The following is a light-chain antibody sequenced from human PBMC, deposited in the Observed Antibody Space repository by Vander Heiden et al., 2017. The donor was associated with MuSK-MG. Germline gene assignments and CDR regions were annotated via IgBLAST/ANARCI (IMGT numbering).Light chain of an antibody. CDR3: QQRFRGPPLFT. J-gene: IGKJ3*01. CDR1: QSISGS. Sequence: IVLTQSPATLSLSPGERATLSCRASQSISGSLAWYQQKPGQAPRLLIYDASNRATGIPVRFSGSGSGTDFTLTISSLEPEDFAVYYCQQRFRGPPLFTFGHGTKVDIK. CDR2: DAS. V-gene: IGKV3-11*01.